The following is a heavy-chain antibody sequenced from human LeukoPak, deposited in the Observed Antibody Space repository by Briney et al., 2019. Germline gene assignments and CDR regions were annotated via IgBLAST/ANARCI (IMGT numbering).Heavy chain of an antibody. CDR1: GGTFSSYA. CDR3: ATETGNFYFYS. V-gene: IGHV1-69*04. Sequence: EASVKVSCTASGGTFSSYAISWVRQAPGQGLEWMGRIIPILGIANYAQKFQGRVTITADKSTSTAYMELRSLRSEDTAVYYCATETGNFYFYSWGQGTLVTVSS. J-gene: IGHJ4*02. CDR2: IIPILGIA. D-gene: IGHD1-7*01.